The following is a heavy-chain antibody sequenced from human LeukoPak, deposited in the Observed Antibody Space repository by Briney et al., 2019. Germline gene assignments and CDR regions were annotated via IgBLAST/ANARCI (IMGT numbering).Heavy chain of an antibody. CDR1: GFTFSSYW. J-gene: IGHJ4*02. Sequence: GGSLRLSCAASGFTFSSYWMSWVRQAPGKGLEWVANIKQDGSEKYYVDSVKGRFTISRDNAKNSLYLQMNSLRAEDTAVYYCARRGYYYDSSGYYLGGFDYWGQGTLVTVSS. CDR3: ARRGYYYDSSGYYLGGFDY. CDR2: IKQDGSEK. V-gene: IGHV3-7*01. D-gene: IGHD3-22*01.